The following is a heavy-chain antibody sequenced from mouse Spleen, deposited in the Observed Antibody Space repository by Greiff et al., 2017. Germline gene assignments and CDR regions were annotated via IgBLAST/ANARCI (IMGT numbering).Heavy chain of an antibody. CDR1: EYEFPSHD. D-gene: IGHD2-5*01. V-gene: IGHV5-2*01. CDR3: ARRGIGGYSNYWYFDV. J-gene: IGHJ1*03. Sequence: EVQRVESGGGLVQPGESLKLSCESNEYEFPSHDMSWVRKTPEKRLELVAAINSDGGSTYYPDTMERRFIISRDNTKKTLYLQMSSLRSEDTALYYCARRGIGGYSNYWYFDVWGTGTTVTVSS. CDR2: INSDGGST.